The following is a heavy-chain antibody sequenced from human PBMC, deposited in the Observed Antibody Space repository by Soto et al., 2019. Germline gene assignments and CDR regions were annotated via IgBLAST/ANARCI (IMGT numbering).Heavy chain of an antibody. V-gene: IGHV4-59*01. CDR1: GGSISTYY. CDR3: ARGYCSSTSCYAGLFDY. J-gene: IGHJ4*02. CDR2: ISYSGSA. D-gene: IGHD2-2*01. Sequence: SETLSLTCTVSGGSISTYYWGWIRQPPGKGLEWIESISYSGSANYNPSLKSRVTMSVDTSENQFSLKLSSVTAADTAVYYCARGYCSSTSCYAGLFDYWGPGTLVTVSS.